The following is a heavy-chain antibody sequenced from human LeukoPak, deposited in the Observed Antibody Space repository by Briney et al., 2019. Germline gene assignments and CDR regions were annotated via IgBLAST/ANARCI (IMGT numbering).Heavy chain of an antibody. CDR2: ISSSSSYI. CDR3: ARGHCSSTSCYEGDY. V-gene: IGHV3-21*01. CDR1: GFTFSSYS. Sequence: GGSLRLSCAASGFTFSSYSMNWVRQAPGKGLEWVSSISSSSSYIYYADSVKGRFTISRDNAKNSLYLQMNSLRAEDTAVYYCARGHCSSTSCYEGDYWGQGTLVAVSS. D-gene: IGHD2-2*01. J-gene: IGHJ4*02.